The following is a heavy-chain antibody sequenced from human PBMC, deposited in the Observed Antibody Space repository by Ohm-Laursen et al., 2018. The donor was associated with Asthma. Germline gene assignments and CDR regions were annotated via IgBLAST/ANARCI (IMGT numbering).Heavy chain of an antibody. V-gene: IGHV4-30-2*01. D-gene: IGHD4-23*01. CDR1: GGSISSGGYS. CDR3: ARADYGGNSGAFDY. CDR2: IYHSGST. Sequence: TLSLTCAVSGGSISSGGYSWSWIRQPPGKGLEWIGYIYHSGSTYYNPSLKSRVTISVDGSKNQFSLKLSSVTAADTAVYYCARADYGGNSGAFDYWGQGTLVTVSS. J-gene: IGHJ4*02.